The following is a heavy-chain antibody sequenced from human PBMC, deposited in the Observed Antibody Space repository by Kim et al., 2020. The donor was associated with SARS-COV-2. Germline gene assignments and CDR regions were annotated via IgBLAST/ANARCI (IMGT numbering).Heavy chain of an antibody. CDR2: ISSSSTTM. V-gene: IGHV3-48*02. D-gene: IGHD3-10*01. Sequence: GGSLRLSCAASGFNFNTYSMNWVRQAPGKGLERVSYISSSSTTMYYADSVRGRFTISRDNAKNSLFLQMNSLRDEDTSVYYCARCPLSMTMVRGMITATLYYYCNMDGWGQGTTVTVSS. CDR1: GFNFNTYS. CDR3: ARCPLSMTMVRGMITATLYYYCNMDG. J-gene: IGHJ6*02.